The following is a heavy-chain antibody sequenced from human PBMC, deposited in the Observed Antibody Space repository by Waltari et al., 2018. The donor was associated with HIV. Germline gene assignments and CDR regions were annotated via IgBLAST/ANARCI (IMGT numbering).Heavy chain of an antibody. J-gene: IGHJ4*02. V-gene: IGHV4-34*01. D-gene: IGHD2-21*01. CDR3: ARVCGGFASFDY. Sequence: QVQLQQWGAGLLKPSETLSLTCAVYGGSFSGSYWIWIRQPPGKGLEWIGEINHSGSTNYNPSLKSRVTISVDTSKNQFSLKLSSVTAADTAVYYCARVCGGFASFDYWGQGTLVTVSS. CDR2: INHSGST. CDR1: GGSFSGSY.